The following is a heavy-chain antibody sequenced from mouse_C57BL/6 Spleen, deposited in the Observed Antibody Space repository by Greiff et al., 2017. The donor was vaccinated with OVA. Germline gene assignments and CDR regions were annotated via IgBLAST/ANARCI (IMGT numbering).Heavy chain of an antibody. Sequence: EVQVVESGGDLVKPGGSLKLSCAASGFTFSSYGMSWVRQTPDKRLEWVATISSGGSYTYYPDSVKGRFTISRDNAQNTLYLQMSSLKSEDTAMYYCARQRDYDGYYAMDYWGQGTSVTVSS. CDR2: ISSGGSYT. D-gene: IGHD2-4*01. V-gene: IGHV5-6*01. J-gene: IGHJ4*01. CDR1: GFTFSSYG. CDR3: ARQRDYDGYYAMDY.